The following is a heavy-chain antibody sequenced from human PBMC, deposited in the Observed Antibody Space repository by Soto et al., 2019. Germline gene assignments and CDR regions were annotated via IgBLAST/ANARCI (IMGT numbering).Heavy chain of an antibody. V-gene: IGHV2-5*02. J-gene: IGHJ5*02. CDR3: AHRLLHGDYSVNWFDP. CDR2: IYWDDDK. Sequence: QITLKESGPTLVKPTQTLTLTCTFSGFSLSTSGVGVGWIRQPPGKALEWLALIYWDDDKRYSPSLKSRLTITKDTSKNQVVLTMTNMDPVDTATYYCAHRLLHGDYSVNWFDPWGQGTLVTVSS. CDR1: GFSLSTSGVG. D-gene: IGHD4-17*01.